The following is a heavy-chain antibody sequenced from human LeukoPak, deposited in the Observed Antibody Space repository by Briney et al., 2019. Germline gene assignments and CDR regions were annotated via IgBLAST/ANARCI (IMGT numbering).Heavy chain of an antibody. Sequence: ASVNVSCKASGYTFTSYGISWVRQAPGQGLEWMGWISAYNGNTNYAQKLQGRVTMTTDTSTSTAYMELRSLRSDDTAVYYCARAIRFGEPYYFDYWGQGTLVTVSS. CDR2: ISAYNGNT. J-gene: IGHJ4*02. V-gene: IGHV1-18*01. CDR3: ARAIRFGEPYYFDY. D-gene: IGHD3-10*01. CDR1: GYTFTSYG.